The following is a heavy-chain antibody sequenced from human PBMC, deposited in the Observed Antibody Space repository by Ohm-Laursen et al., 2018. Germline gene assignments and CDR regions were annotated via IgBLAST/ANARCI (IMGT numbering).Heavy chain of an antibody. V-gene: IGHV4-34*01. J-gene: IGHJ4*02. Sequence: SETLSLTCAVYGGSLSGRYWSWIRQPPGKGLEWIGELNDSGATNYNPLLKSRVTISADTSKNHFSRKLSSVTAADTAVYYCARQRGVMEWGQGALVTVSS. CDR1: GGSLSGRY. CDR3: ARQRGVME. CDR2: LNDSGAT. D-gene: IGHD3-16*01.